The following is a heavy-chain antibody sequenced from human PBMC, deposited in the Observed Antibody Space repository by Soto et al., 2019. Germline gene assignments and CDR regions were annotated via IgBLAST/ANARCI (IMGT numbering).Heavy chain of an antibody. Sequence: SGPTLVNPTQTLTLTCTFSGFSLSTSGVGVGWIRQPPGKALEWLVIIYWDDDKRYSPSLKSRLTVTKDTSKNQVVLTMTNMDPVDTATYYCAHRVHYSDNWNSAYFDYWGQGTLVTVS. CDR3: AHRVHYSDNWNSAYFDY. J-gene: IGHJ4*02. CDR1: GFSLSTSGVG. CDR2: IYWDDDK. V-gene: IGHV2-5*02. D-gene: IGHD1-1*01.